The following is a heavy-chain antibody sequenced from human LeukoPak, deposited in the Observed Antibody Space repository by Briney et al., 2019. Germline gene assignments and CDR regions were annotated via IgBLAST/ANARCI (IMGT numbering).Heavy chain of an antibody. J-gene: IGHJ4*02. CDR2: IYHKGVN. Sequence: SETLSLTCTVSGGSISSFYWSWIRQPPGKGLEWIGYIYHKGVNNYNPSLKSRVTISVDTSKNQFSLKLSSVTAADTAVYYCARGYSSSWYRFDYWGQGTLVTVSS. V-gene: IGHV4-59*01. D-gene: IGHD6-13*01. CDR1: GGSISSFY. CDR3: ARGYSSSWYRFDY.